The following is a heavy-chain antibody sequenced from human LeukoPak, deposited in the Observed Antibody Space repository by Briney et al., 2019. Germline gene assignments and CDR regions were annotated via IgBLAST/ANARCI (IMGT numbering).Heavy chain of an antibody. CDR3: ARGVAAGGGYQVPRLHFDF. CDR1: GYTFTSHS. CDR2: INPNNGET. J-gene: IGHJ4*02. Sequence: GASVKVSCKTSGYTFTSHSIHWLRQAPGQGLEWMGWINPNNGETKMSQSFRGRVTLTRDTSTTTAHMELTVLTSDDTALYFCARGVAAGGGYQVPRLHFDFWGQGTLVIVSA. D-gene: IGHD3-16*01. V-gene: IGHV1-2*02.